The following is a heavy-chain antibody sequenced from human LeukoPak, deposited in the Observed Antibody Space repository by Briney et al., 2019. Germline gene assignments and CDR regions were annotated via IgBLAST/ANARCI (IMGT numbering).Heavy chain of an antibody. Sequence: PGGSLRLSCAASGFTFSDYAMSWVRQAPGQGLEWLSGLTIAGDSTYYASSVKGRCTITRDNSRNTLFLQLNSLRAEDTAVYFCVKSSCRPTSCASDHWGQGTLVTVSS. CDR2: LTIAGDST. J-gene: IGHJ4*01. D-gene: IGHD2-2*01. V-gene: IGHV3-23*01. CDR1: GFTFSDYA. CDR3: VKSSCRPTSCASDH.